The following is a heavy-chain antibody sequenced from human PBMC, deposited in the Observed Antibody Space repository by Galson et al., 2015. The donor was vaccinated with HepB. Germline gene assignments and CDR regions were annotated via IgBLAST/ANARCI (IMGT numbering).Heavy chain of an antibody. CDR3: ARDPYGDYAPFDY. J-gene: IGHJ4*02. CDR2: ISSSSSTI. CDR1: GFTFSSYS. Sequence: SLRLSCAASGFTFSSYSMNWVRQAPGKGLEWVSYISSSSSTIYYADSVKGRFTISRDNAKNSLYLQVNSLRDEDTAVYYCARDPYGDYAPFDYWGQGTLVTVSS. D-gene: IGHD4-17*01. V-gene: IGHV3-48*02.